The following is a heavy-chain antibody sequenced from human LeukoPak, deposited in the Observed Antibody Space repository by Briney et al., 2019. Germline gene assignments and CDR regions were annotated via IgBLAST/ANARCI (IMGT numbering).Heavy chain of an antibody. V-gene: IGHV3-7*03. J-gene: IGHJ4*02. Sequence: GGSLRLSCAASGFTFSSYWMNWVRQAPGKGLEWVANIKQDGSEKYYVDSVKGRFTISRDNAKTSLYLQMNSLRAEDTAVYYCARVRYDILTGYPFDYWGQGTLVTVSS. CDR3: ARVRYDILTGYPFDY. CDR1: GFTFSSYW. D-gene: IGHD3-9*01. CDR2: IKQDGSEK.